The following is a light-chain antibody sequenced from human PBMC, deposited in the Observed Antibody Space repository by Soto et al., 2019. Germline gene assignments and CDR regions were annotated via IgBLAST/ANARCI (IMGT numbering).Light chain of an antibody. CDR3: QSYHSSLSGSWV. CDR1: SSNIGAGYD. V-gene: IGLV1-40*01. Sequence: QSVLTQPPSVSGAPGQRVTISCTGSSSNIGAGYDVHWYQQRPGTAPKLLIYGNSNRPSGVPDRFSGSKSGTSASLAITGLQAEDEADYYCQSYHSSLSGSWVFGGGTKLTVL. J-gene: IGLJ3*02. CDR2: GNS.